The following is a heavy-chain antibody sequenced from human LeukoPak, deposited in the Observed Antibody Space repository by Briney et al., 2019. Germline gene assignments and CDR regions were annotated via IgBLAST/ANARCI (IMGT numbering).Heavy chain of an antibody. CDR2: ISSSSTYI. V-gene: IGHV3-21*01. CDR3: ARDRRLQDY. CDR1: GFTFSSYN. Sequence: PGGSLRLSCAASGFTFSSYNMNWVRQAPGKGLEWVSSISSSSTYIFYADSVKGRFTISRDNAKDSLYLQMNSLRAEDTAVYYCARDRRLQDYWGQGTLVTVSS. J-gene: IGHJ4*02. D-gene: IGHD2-21*01.